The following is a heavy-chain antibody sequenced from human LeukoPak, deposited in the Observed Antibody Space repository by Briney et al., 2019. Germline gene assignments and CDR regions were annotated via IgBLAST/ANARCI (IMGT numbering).Heavy chain of an antibody. D-gene: IGHD5-24*01. Sequence: SVKVSCKASGGTFSSYAISWVRQAPGQGLEWMGGIIPIFGTANYAQKFQGRVTITADKSTSTAYMELSSLRSEDTAVYYCARGRHGYHEDAFDIWGQGTMVTVSS. J-gene: IGHJ3*02. CDR1: GGTFSSYA. CDR2: IIPIFGTA. CDR3: ARGRHGYHEDAFDI. V-gene: IGHV1-69*06.